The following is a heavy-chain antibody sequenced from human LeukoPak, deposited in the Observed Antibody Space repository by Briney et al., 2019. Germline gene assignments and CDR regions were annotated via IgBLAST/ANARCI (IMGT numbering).Heavy chain of an antibody. V-gene: IGHV3-30-3*01. CDR3: ARVGYYASGPFSYFDY. J-gene: IGHJ4*02. D-gene: IGHD3-10*01. Sequence: PGGSLRLSCAASGFTFSGYAMHWDRQAPGKGLEWVAVISYDGSNEYYADSVKGRFTISRDNSKNTLYLQMNSLSVEDTAVYYCARVGYYASGPFSYFDYWGQGTLVTVSS. CDR2: ISYDGSNE. CDR1: GFTFSGYA.